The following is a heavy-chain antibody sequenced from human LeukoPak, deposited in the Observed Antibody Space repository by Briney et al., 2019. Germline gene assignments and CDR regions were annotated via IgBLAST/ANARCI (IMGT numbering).Heavy chain of an antibody. D-gene: IGHD2-2*01. V-gene: IGHV4-34*01. CDR1: GGSFSGYY. CDR2: INHSGST. J-gene: IGHJ6*02. CDR3: ARVHIVVVPAANGDYYGMDV. Sequence: SETLSLTCAVYGGSFSGYYWSWIRQPPGKGLEWIGEINHSGSTNYNPSLKSRVTISVDTSKNQFSLKLRSVTAADTAVYYCARVHIVVVPAANGDYYGMDVWGQGTTVTVSS.